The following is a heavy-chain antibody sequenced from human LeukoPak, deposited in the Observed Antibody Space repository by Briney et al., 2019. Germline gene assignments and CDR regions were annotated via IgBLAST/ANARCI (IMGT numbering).Heavy chain of an antibody. D-gene: IGHD6-13*01. CDR3: ATVQYSSSWHWFDP. V-gene: IGHV1-24*01. CDR2: FDPEDGET. CDR1: GYTLTELS. J-gene: IGHJ5*02. Sequence: ASVKVSCKFSGYTLTELSMHWVRQAPGKGLEWMGGFDPEDGETIYAQKFQGRVTMTEDTSTDTAYMELSSLRSEDTAVYYCATVQYSSSWHWFDPWGQGTLVTVSS.